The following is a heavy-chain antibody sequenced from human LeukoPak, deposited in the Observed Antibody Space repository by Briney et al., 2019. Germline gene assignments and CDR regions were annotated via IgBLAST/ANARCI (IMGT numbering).Heavy chain of an antibody. CDR1: GYIFVSYV. D-gene: IGHD2-2*01. Sequence: ASVKVSCKASGYIFVSYVITWVRQAPGHGLEWMGWVSAYADNTNYVQKFQGRVTMTTDTSTSTAYMQLRRLRSDDAAVYYCARDPLSIVVVPAAMGLDYWGQGTLVTVSS. J-gene: IGHJ4*02. CDR3: ARDPLSIVVVPAAMGLDY. V-gene: IGHV1-18*01. CDR2: VSAYADNT.